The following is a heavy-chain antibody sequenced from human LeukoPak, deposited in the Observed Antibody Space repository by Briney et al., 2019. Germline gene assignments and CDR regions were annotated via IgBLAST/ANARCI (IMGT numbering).Heavy chain of an antibody. V-gene: IGHV4-4*07. D-gene: IGHD5-12*01. J-gene: IGHJ6*04. CDR2: IYSTGNT. CDR1: GGSISNYY. CDR3: AKTLRASSGYDLDV. Sequence: SETLSLTCTVSGGSISNYYWTWIRQPAGKGLEWIGRIYSTGNTIYNPSLKSRVTMSVDTSKNQFSLELTSVTAADTAVYYCAKTLRASSGYDLDVWGKGTTVTVSS.